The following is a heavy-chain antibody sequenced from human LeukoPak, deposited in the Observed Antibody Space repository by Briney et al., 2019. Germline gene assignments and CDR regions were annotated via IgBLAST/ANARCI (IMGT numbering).Heavy chain of an antibody. CDR2: ISSSSSSTI. CDR3: ATPGEYSNSPIDY. V-gene: IGHV3-48*04. J-gene: IGHJ4*02. CDR1: GFTFSSYG. Sequence: GGSLRLSCAASGFTFSSYGMTWVRQAPGKGLEWVSYISSSSSSTIYYADSVKGRFTISRDNAKNSLYLQMNSLRADDTAVYYCATPGEYSNSPIDYWGQGTLVTVSS. D-gene: IGHD6-6*01.